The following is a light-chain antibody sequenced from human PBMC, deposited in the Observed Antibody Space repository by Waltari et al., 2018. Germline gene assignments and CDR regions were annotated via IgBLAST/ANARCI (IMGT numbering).Light chain of an antibody. V-gene: IGLV2-14*03. CDR2: DVS. CDR3: CSQSSNNGVI. Sequence: QSALPQPASASGSPGQSITVPCTGSSRDVGGDDSVSWYQDLPGPAPKVIIYDVSSRPSGVSDCFPGSKSGNTASLTISGLQAEDEANYYCCSQSSNNGVIFGGGTKVTVL. J-gene: IGLJ2*01. CDR1: SRDVGGDDS.